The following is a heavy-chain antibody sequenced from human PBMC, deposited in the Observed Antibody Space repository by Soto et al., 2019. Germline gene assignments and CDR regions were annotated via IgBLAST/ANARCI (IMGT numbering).Heavy chain of an antibody. CDR2: IYYSGST. D-gene: IGHD3-22*01. V-gene: IGHV4-59*08. CDR3: ASCYDSSGYFYYYYYGMDV. Sequence: SETLSLTCTVSGGSISSYYWNWIRQPPGKGLEWIGYIYYSGSTNYNPSLKSRVTISVDTSKNQFSLKLSSVTAADTAVYYCASCYDSSGYFYYYYYGMDVWGQGTTVTVSS. CDR1: GGSISSYY. J-gene: IGHJ6*02.